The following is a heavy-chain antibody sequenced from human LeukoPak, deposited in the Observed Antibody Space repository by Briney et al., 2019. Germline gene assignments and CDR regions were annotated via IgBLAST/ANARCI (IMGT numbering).Heavy chain of an antibody. Sequence: WHALSLTCAVSGDSLSSNSAGWHWFRQSPSRGLEWLGRTYYRSKWYNDYAVSVKSRITINPDTSKNQFSLQLNSVTPEDTAVYYCARFSGSYYTHNWFDPWGQGTLVTVSS. CDR3: ARFSGSYYTHNWFDP. V-gene: IGHV6-1*01. J-gene: IGHJ5*02. CDR1: GDSLSSNSAG. D-gene: IGHD3-10*01. CDR2: TYYRSKWYN.